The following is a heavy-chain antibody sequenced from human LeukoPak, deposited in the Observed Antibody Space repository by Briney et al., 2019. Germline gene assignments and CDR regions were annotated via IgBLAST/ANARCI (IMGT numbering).Heavy chain of an antibody. CDR1: GYTFTGYY. Sequence: ASVKVSCKASGYTFTGYYMHWVRQAPGQGLEWMGWINPNSGGTNYAQKFQGRVTMTRDTSISTAYMELSSLRSEDTAVYYCARGGLWSGYSLYYFDYWGQGTLVTVSS. D-gene: IGHD3-3*01. CDR2: INPNSGGT. J-gene: IGHJ4*02. V-gene: IGHV1-2*02. CDR3: ARGGLWSGYSLYYFDY.